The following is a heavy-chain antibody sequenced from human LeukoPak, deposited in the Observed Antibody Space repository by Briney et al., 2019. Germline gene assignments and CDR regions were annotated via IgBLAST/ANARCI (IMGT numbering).Heavy chain of an antibody. CDR3: ASQGLEVTATTGAFDI. CDR2: IYPGDSDT. J-gene: IGHJ3*02. Sequence: GESLKISCKGSGYSFTSYWIGWVRQMPGKGLEWMGIIYPGDSDTRYSPSFQGQVTISADKSISTAYLQWSSLKASDTAMYYCASQGLEVTATTGAFDIWGQGTMVTVSS. V-gene: IGHV5-51*01. D-gene: IGHD2-21*02. CDR1: GYSFTSYW.